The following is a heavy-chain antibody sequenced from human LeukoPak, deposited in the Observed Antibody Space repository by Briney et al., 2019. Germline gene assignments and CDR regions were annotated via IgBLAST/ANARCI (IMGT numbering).Heavy chain of an antibody. CDR1: GYTFTSYG. CDR3: AREGVAVAGALDWYFDL. V-gene: IGHV1-18*01. Sequence: ASVKVSCKASGYTFTSYGISWVRQAPGQGLEWMGWISAYNGNTNYAQKLQGRVTMTTDTSTSTAYMELRSLRSDDTAVYYCAREGVAVAGALDWYFDLWGRGTLVTVSS. CDR2: ISAYNGNT. D-gene: IGHD6-19*01. J-gene: IGHJ2*01.